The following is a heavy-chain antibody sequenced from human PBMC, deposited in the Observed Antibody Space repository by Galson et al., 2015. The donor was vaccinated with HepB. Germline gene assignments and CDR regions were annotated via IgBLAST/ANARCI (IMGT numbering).Heavy chain of an antibody. J-gene: IGHJ4*02. CDR2: INPSGGST. CDR3: ARDQVPDSPLAAAGGYDY. D-gene: IGHD6-13*01. V-gene: IGHV1-46*01. CDR1: GYTFTSYY. Sequence: SVKVSCKASGYTFTSYYMHWVRQAPGQGLEWMGIINPSGGSTSYAQKFQGRVTMTRDTSTSTVCMELSSLRSEDTAVYYCARDQVPDSPLAAAGGYDYWGQGTLVTVSS.